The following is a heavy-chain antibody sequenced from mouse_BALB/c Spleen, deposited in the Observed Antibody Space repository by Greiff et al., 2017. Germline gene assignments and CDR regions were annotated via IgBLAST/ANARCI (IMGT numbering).Heavy chain of an antibody. CDR2: ISSGGGST. J-gene: IGHJ4*01. CDR1: GFAFSSYD. V-gene: IGHV5-12-1*01. CDR3: ARHGYGNLYYYAMDY. D-gene: IGHD2-10*02. Sequence: EVKLMESGGGLVKPGGSLKLSCAASGFAFSSYDMSWVRQTPEKRLEWVAYISSGGGSTYYPDTVKGRFTISRDNAKNTLYLQMSSLKSEDTAMYYCARHGYGNLYYYAMDYWGQGTSVTVSS.